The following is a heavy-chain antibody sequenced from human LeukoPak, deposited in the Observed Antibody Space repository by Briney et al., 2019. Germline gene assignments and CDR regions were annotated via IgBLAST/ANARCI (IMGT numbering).Heavy chain of an antibody. CDR1: GFTFSNYD. J-gene: IGHJ6*03. CDR3: ARDRGGGHMDV. CDR2: IGTAGDT. V-gene: IGHV3-13*01. Sequence: GGSLRLSCAASGFTFSNYDMHWVRQATGKGLEWVSAIGTAGDTYYPGSVKGRFTISRENAKNSLYLQMNSLRAGDTAVYYCARDRGGGHMDVWGKGTTVTISS. D-gene: IGHD2-15*01.